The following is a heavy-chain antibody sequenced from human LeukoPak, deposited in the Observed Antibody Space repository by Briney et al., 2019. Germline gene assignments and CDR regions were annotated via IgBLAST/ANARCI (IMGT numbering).Heavy chain of an antibody. CDR3: ARDLSPAYFDY. V-gene: IGHV1-2*02. J-gene: IGHJ4*02. CDR1: GYTFTVYY. Sequence: EASVKVSCKASGYTFTVYYMHWVRQAPGQGLEWMGWINPNSGGTNYAQKFQGRVTMTRDTSISTAYMELSRLRSDDTAVYYCARDLSPAYFDYWGQGTLVAVSS. CDR2: INPNSGGT. D-gene: IGHD2/OR15-2a*01.